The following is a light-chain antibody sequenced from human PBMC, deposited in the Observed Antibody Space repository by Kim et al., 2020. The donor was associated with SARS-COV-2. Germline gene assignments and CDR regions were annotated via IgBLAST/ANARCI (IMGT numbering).Light chain of an antibody. CDR2: EVS. Sequence: QSALTQPPSASGSPGQSVTISCTGTSSDVGAHDFVSWYQQHPGKAPKLMIYEVSKRPSGVPDRFSGSKSGNTASLTVSGLQAEDEADYYCSSYAGSNNPYVFGTGTKVTVL. V-gene: IGLV2-8*01. CDR1: SSDVGAHDF. CDR3: SSYAGSNNPYV. J-gene: IGLJ1*01.